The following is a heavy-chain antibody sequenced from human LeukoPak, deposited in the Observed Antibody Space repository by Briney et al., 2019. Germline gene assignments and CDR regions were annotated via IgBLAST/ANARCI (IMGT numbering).Heavy chain of an antibody. D-gene: IGHD3-22*01. J-gene: IGHJ6*02. V-gene: IGHV1-2*02. CDR2: INPNSGGT. Sequence: ASVKVSCKASGYTFTGYYMHWVRQAPGQGLEWMGWINPNSGGTNYAQKFQGRVTMTRDTSISTAYMELSRLRSDDTAVYYCARDRPYYYDSSGYYYYGMDVWAQGTTVTVSS. CDR3: ARDRPYYYDSSGYYYYGMDV. CDR1: GYTFTGYY.